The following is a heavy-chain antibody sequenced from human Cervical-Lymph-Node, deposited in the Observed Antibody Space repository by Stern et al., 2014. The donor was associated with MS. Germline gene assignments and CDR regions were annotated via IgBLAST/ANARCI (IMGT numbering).Heavy chain of an antibody. CDR1: GFTFSSYG. CDR3: ARSYSSSSADY. Sequence: VQLVESGGGVVQPGRSLRLSCAASGFTFSSYGMHWVRQAPGKGLEWVAVIWYDGSNKYYADSVKGRFTISRDNSKNTLYLQMNSLRAEDTAVYYCARSYSSSSADYWGQGTLVTVSS. CDR2: IWYDGSNK. D-gene: IGHD6-6*01. J-gene: IGHJ4*02. V-gene: IGHV3-33*01.